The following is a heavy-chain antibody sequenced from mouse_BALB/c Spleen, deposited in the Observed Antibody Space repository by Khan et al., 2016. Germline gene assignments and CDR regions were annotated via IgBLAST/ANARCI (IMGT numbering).Heavy chain of an antibody. CDR2: IYPGDGDT. Sequence: QVQLQQSGAELVRPGSSVKISCKASGYAFSSYWMNWVKQRPGQGLEWIGQIYPGDGDTNYNGKFKGKATLTADKSYSTAYMQLSSLTSEDSAVYFCAREGYGYDTFAYWGQGTLVTVSA. CDR3: AREGYGYDTFAY. D-gene: IGHD2-2*01. CDR1: GYAFSSYW. V-gene: IGHV1-80*01. J-gene: IGHJ3*01.